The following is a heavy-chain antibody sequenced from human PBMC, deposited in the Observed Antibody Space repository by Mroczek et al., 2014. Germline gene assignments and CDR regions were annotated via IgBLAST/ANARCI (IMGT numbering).Heavy chain of an antibody. D-gene: IGHD1-14*01. V-gene: IGHV4-4*07. CDR2: LYHGST. J-gene: IGHJ3*02. CDR3: ARDDAGYKAFDI. CDR1: GGSISSYY. Sequence: QVQLVQSGPGLVKPSETLSLTCTVSGGSISSYYWSWDPAARREGTGVDWAYLYHGSTNYNPSLKSRVTMSVDTSKNQFSLKLSSVTAADTAVYYCARDDAGYKAFDIWGQGTMVTVSS.